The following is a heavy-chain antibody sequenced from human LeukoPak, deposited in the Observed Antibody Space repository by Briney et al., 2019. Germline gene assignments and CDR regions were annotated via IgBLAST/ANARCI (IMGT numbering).Heavy chain of an antibody. CDR3: ARRKEVQTTFDC. D-gene: IGHD1-14*01. Sequence: GGSLRLSCAASGFTFDNYRMSWVRQAPGKGLEWVANIQEDGSATYYVDSVKGRFTISRDNAKNSLDLQMNSLRAEDTAVYFCARRKEVQTTFDCWGQGTLVTVSS. V-gene: IGHV3-7*01. CDR1: GFTFDNYR. CDR2: IQEDGSAT. J-gene: IGHJ4*02.